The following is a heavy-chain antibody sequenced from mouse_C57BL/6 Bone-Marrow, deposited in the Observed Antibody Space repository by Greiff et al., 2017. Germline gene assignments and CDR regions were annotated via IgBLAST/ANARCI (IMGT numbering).Heavy chain of an antibody. CDR2: ISSGSSTI. Sequence: EVKLVESGGGLVMPGGSLKLSCAASGFTFSDYGMHWVRQAPEKGLEWVAYISSGSSTIYYADTVKGRFTISRDNAKNTLFLQMNRLRSEDTAMYYCARTISKESSFAYWGQGTLVTVSA. J-gene: IGHJ3*01. D-gene: IGHD2-5*01. V-gene: IGHV5-17*01. CDR1: GFTFSDYG. CDR3: ARTISKESSFAY.